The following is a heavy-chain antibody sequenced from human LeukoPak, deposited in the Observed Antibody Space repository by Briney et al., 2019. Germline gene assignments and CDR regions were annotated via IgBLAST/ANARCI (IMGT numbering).Heavy chain of an antibody. V-gene: IGHV3-33*01. Sequence: GRSLRLSCSASGFTFSYYAIHWVRQAPGKGLEWVALIWSDGRNKYYADSVKGRITISRDNSKNTVYLQMNSLRAEDTAVYYCARELFSSGSCPDGWGQGTLVTVSS. D-gene: IGHD3-10*01. CDR1: GFTFSYYA. J-gene: IGHJ4*02. CDR2: IWSDGRNK. CDR3: ARELFSSGSCPDG.